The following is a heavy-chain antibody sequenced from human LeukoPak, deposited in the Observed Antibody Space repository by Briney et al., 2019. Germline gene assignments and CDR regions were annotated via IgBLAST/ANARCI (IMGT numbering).Heavy chain of an antibody. CDR3: AGGQGWLLDY. V-gene: IGHV3-7*05. J-gene: IGHJ4*02. CDR2: IKQDGSEK. CDR1: GFTFSTYW. Sequence: GGSLRLSCAASGFTFSTYWMNWVRQAPGKGLEWVANIKQDGSEKYYVDSVKGRFTISRDNAKNSLYLEMNSLRAEDTAIYYCAGGQGWLLDYWGQGTLVTVSS. D-gene: IGHD2-15*01.